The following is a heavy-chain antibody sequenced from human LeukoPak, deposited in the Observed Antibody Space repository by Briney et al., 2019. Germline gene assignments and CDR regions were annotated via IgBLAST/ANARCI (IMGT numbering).Heavy chain of an antibody. CDR2: INPNTGGT. Sequence: ASVKVSCKASGYTFTDYYLHWVRQAPGQGLEWMGWINPNTGGTNYPQNFQGWVTMTRDTSISTAYMELSRLRSDDTAVYYCARDYYGSGMAFDIWGQGTMVTVSS. CDR1: GYTFTDYY. V-gene: IGHV1-2*04. J-gene: IGHJ3*02. D-gene: IGHD3-10*01. CDR3: ARDYYGSGMAFDI.